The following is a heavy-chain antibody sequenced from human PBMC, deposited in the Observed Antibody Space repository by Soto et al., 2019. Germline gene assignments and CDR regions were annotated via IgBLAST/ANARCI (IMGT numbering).Heavy chain of an antibody. CDR3: ARSSSPFDFWSGSHPHWFDP. CDR2: IYYSGST. J-gene: IGHJ5*02. V-gene: IGHV4-31*03. CDR1: GGSISSGGYY. Sequence: SETLSLTCTVSGGSISSGGYYWSWIRQHPGKGLEWIGYIYYSGSTYYNPSLKSRVTISVDTSKNQFSLKLSSVTAADTAVYYCARSSSPFDFWSGSHPHWFDPWGQGTLVTVS. D-gene: IGHD3-3*01.